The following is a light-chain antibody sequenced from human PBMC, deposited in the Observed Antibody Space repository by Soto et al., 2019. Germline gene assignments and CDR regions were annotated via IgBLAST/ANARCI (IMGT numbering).Light chain of an antibody. CDR2: GAS. Sequence: EIVLTQSPGTLSLSPGERATLSCRASQSVSSSYLAWYQQKPGQAPRLLIYGASSRATDIPDRFSGSGSGTDFILTISRLEPEDFAVYYCQQYGPSPPRTFGQGTKVEIK. J-gene: IGKJ1*01. V-gene: IGKV3-20*01. CDR1: QSVSSSY. CDR3: QQYGPSPPRT.